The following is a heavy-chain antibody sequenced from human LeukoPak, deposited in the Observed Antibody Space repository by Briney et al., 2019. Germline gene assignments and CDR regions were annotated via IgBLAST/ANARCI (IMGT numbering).Heavy chain of an antibody. CDR2: IYSGGST. V-gene: IGHV3-53*01. J-gene: IGHJ4*02. Sequence: PGGSLRLSCAASGFTVSSNYMSWVRQAPGKGLEWVSVIYSGGSTYYADSVKGRFTISRDNSKNTLYLQMNSLRAEDTAVYYCARSPDCSSTSCRDYWGQGTLVTVSS. CDR3: ARSPDCSSTSCRDY. CDR1: GFTVSSNY. D-gene: IGHD2-2*01.